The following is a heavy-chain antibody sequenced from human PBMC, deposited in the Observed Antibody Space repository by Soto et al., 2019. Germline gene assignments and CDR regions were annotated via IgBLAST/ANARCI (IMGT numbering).Heavy chain of an antibody. V-gene: IGHV1-18*01. Sequence: ASVKVSCKASGYTFTSYGISWVRQAPGQGLEWMGWISAYNGNTNYAQKLQGRVTMTTDTSTSTAYMELRSLRSDDTAVYYCTTLPYGAYYSGMDVWGQGTTVTVSS. D-gene: IGHD3-10*01. J-gene: IGHJ6*02. CDR3: TTLPYGAYYSGMDV. CDR2: ISAYNGNT. CDR1: GYTFTSYG.